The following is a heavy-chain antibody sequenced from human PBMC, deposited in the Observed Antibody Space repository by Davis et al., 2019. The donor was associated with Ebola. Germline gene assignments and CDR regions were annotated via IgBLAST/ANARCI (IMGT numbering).Heavy chain of an antibody. Sequence: AASVKVSCKASGYTFTSYGISWVRQAPGQGLEWMGRIIPILGIANYAQKFQGRVTITADKSTSTAYMELSSLRSEDTAVYYCARGPRYYYDSSGKYYYYYGMDVWGQGTTVTVSS. J-gene: IGHJ6*02. D-gene: IGHD3-22*01. CDR3: ARGPRYYYDSSGKYYYYYGMDV. CDR1: GYTFTSYG. V-gene: IGHV1-69*04. CDR2: IIPILGIA.